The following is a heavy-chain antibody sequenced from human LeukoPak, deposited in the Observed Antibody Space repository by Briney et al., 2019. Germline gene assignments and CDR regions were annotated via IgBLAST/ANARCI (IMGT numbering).Heavy chain of an antibody. CDR1: GGSISSSNW. CDR2: IYHSGST. J-gene: IGHJ6*02. CDR3: ARDKAKATQPNYYYGMDV. Sequence: PSETLSLTCAVSGGSISSSNWWSWVRQPPGKGLEWIGEIYHSGSTNYNPSLKSRVTISVDKSKDQFSLKLSSVTAADTAVYYCARDKAKATQPNYYYGMDVWGQRTTVTVSS. V-gene: IGHV4-4*02.